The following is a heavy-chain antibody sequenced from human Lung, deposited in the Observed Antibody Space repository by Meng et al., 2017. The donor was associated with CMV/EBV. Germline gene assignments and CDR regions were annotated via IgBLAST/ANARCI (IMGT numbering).Heavy chain of an antibody. J-gene: IGHJ5*02. CDR1: GFTFSSYG. CDR2: IRYDGSNK. D-gene: IGHD6-6*01. V-gene: IGHV3-30*02. CDR3: AKDSPLGYSSSSRGNWFNP. Sequence: GGSLRLXCAASGFTFSSYGMHWVRQAPGKGLEWVAFIRYDGSNKYYADSVKGRFTISRDNSKNTLYLQMNSLRAEDTAVYYCAKDSPLGYSSSSRGNWFNPWGQGTLVXVSS.